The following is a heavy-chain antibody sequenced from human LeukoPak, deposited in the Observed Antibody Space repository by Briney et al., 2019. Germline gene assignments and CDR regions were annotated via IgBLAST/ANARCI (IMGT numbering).Heavy chain of an antibody. V-gene: IGHV3-21*01. CDR1: GFTFSSYS. Sequence: PGGSLRLSCAASGFTFSSYSMNWVRQAPGKGLEWVSSISSSSSYIYYADSVKGRFTISRDNAKNSLYLQMNSLRAEDTAVYYCARDNVKTAFDPWGQEPWSPSPQ. J-gene: IGHJ5*02. CDR3: ARDNVKTAFDP. D-gene: IGHD1-1*01. CDR2: ISSSSSYI.